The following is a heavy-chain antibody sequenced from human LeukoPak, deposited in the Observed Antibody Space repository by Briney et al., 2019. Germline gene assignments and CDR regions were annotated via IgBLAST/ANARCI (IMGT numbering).Heavy chain of an antibody. Sequence: PSETLSLTCTVSGGSISSSNYYWSWIRQPPGKGLEWIGYIYYSGSTNFNPSLKSRVTMSVDTSKNQFSLKLTSVTAADTAVYYCARGTTGDYWGQGTLVTVSS. CDR1: GGSISSSNYY. J-gene: IGHJ4*02. V-gene: IGHV4-61*01. D-gene: IGHD1-1*01. CDR3: ARGTTGDY. CDR2: IYYSGST.